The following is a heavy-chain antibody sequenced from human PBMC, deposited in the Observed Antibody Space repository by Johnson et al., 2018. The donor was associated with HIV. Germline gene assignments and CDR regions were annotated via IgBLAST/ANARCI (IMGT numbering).Heavy chain of an antibody. J-gene: IGHJ3*02. V-gene: IGHV3-30*02. CDR3: ARYCSYGSNDAFDI. D-gene: IGHD5-18*01. Sequence: QVQLVESGGGVVQPGGSLRLSCAASGFTFSSYGMHWVRQAPGKGLEWVAFIRYDGSNKYYVDSVKGRFTISRDNAKNSLYLQMNSLRAEDTAVYYCARYCSYGSNDAFDIWGQGTMVTVSS. CDR1: GFTFSSYG. CDR2: IRYDGSNK.